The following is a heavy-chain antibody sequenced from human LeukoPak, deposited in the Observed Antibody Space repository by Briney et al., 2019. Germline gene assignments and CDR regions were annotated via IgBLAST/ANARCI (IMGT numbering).Heavy chain of an antibody. CDR1: GGSISSYY. J-gene: IGHJ5*02. D-gene: IGHD4-17*01. V-gene: IGHV4-59*01. CDR3: AREYGDYVRNWFDP. CDR2: IYYSGST. Sequence: KTSETLSLTCTVSGGSISSYYWSWIRQPPGKGLEWIGYIYYSGSTNYNPSLKSRVTISVDTSKNQFSLKLSSVTAADTAVYYCAREYGDYVRNWFDPWGQGTLVTVSS.